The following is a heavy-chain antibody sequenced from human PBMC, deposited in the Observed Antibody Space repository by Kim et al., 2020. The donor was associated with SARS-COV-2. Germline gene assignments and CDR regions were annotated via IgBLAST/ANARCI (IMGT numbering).Heavy chain of an antibody. D-gene: IGHD5-18*01. V-gene: IGHV3-23*01. Sequence: SVKGRFTISRGNSKNTLYLQMNSLRAEDTAVYYCAKYQGRDGYSDYGMDVWGQGTTVTVSS. CDR3: AKYQGRDGYSDYGMDV. J-gene: IGHJ6*02.